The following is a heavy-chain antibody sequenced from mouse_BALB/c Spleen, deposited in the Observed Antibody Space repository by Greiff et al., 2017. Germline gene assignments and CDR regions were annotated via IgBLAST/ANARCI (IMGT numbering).Heavy chain of an antibody. CDR1: GYSITSDYA. CDR3: AREDGD. V-gene: IGHV3-2*02. D-gene: IGHD2-3*01. Sequence: EVKLMESGPGLVKPSQSLSLTCTVTGYSITSDYAWNWIRQFPGNKLEWMGYISYSGSTSYNPSLKSRISITRDTSKNQFFLQLNSVTTEDTATYYCAREDGDWGQGTTLTVSS. CDR2: ISYSGST. J-gene: IGHJ2*01.